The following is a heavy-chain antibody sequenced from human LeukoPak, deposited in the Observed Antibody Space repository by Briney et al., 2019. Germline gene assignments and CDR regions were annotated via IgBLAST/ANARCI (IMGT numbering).Heavy chain of an antibody. J-gene: IGHJ4*02. CDR1: GFTFSTYW. V-gene: IGHV3-7*01. D-gene: IGHD2-15*01. CDR3: ARGKLTLDY. Sequence: GGSLRLSCAASGFTFSTYWMSRVRQAPGTGLEWVANIKQDGSEKHYVDSVKGRFTISRDNAKNSLYLQMNSLRAEDTAVYYCARGKLTLDYWGQGTLVTVSS. CDR2: IKQDGSEK.